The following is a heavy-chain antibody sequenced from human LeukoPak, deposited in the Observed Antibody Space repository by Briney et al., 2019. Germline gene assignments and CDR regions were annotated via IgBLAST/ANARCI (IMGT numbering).Heavy chain of an antibody. CDR2: ISSSSSYI. Sequence: PGGSLRLSCAASGFTFSNYGMHWVRQAPGKGLEWVSSISSSSSYIYYADSVKGRFTISRDNAKNSLYLQMNSLRAEDTAVYYCARDGSYDFWSGYLNIWGQGTLVTVSS. CDR3: ARDGSYDFWSGYLNI. V-gene: IGHV3-21*01. J-gene: IGHJ4*02. D-gene: IGHD3-3*01. CDR1: GFTFSNYG.